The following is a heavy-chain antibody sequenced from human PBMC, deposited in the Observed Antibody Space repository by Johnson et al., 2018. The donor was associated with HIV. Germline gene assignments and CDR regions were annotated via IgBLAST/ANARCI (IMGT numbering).Heavy chain of an antibody. CDR1: GFTFSDYS. CDR3: ARGGDGSQRWGHNHLWLFAFDI. Sequence: QVQLVESGGGVVQPGRSLRLSCAASGFTFSDYSMHWVRQAPGKGLEWVAVISYDGSNKYYADSVKGRFTISRDNSKNTLYLQLNSPRAEDTAVYYCARGGDGSQRWGHNHLWLFAFDIWGQGTMVTVSS. CDR2: ISYDGSNK. J-gene: IGHJ3*02. V-gene: IGHV3-30*04. D-gene: IGHD2-21*01.